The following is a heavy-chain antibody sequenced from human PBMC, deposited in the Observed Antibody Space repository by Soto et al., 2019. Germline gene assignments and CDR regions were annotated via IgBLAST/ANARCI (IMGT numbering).Heavy chain of an antibody. D-gene: IGHD4-4*01. Sequence: QVRLQESGPGLVKPSETLSLTCAVSSASITNYYWNWIRQPPGKGLEWIGYAYYSGSTNYNPSLKCRVTISVDTSKKEFSLRLSSVTAADTAVYCCARGLSNFDFWGQGALVTVSS. J-gene: IGHJ4*02. V-gene: IGHV4-59*13. CDR2: AYYSGST. CDR3: ARGLSNFDF. CDR1: SASITNYY.